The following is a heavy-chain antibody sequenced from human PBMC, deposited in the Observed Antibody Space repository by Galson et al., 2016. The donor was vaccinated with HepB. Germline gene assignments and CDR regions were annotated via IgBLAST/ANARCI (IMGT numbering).Heavy chain of an antibody. D-gene: IGHD3-10*02. CDR1: GFTFSRYS. CDR2: ISFDSTTT. CDR3: TADVGGGLRPFDY. J-gene: IGHJ4*02. Sequence: SLRLSCAASGFTFSRYSLNWVRQAPGKGLEWVSYISFDSTTTYYADSLRGRFTISRDNAKNSLYLQMNGLRDDDAAVYYCTADVGGGLRPFDYWGQETLVTVSS. V-gene: IGHV3-48*02.